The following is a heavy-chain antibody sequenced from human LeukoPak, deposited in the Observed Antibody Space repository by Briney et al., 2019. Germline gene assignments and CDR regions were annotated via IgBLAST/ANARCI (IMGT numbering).Heavy chain of an antibody. V-gene: IGHV4-34*01. Sequence: SETLSLTCAVYGGSFSGYYWSWIRQPPGKGLEWIGEINHSGSTNYNPSLKSRVTISVDTSKNQFSLKLSSVTAADTAVYYCARLMRSGGSWGQGTLVTVSS. D-gene: IGHD2-15*01. CDR2: INHSGST. CDR3: ARLMRSGGS. J-gene: IGHJ4*02. CDR1: GGSFSGYY.